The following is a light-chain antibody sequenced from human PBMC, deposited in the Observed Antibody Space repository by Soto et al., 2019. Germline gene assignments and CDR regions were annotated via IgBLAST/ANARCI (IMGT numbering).Light chain of an antibody. Sequence: QSVLTQPPSVSGAPGQRVTISCTGSSSNIGAGYDVHWYQQLPETAPKLLIYGNTNRPSGVPDRFSGSKSGTSASLAITGLQAEDEADYYCQSYDSSRSGWVFGGGTKLTVL. J-gene: IGLJ3*02. CDR1: SSNIGAGYD. CDR3: QSYDSSRSGWV. V-gene: IGLV1-40*01. CDR2: GNT.